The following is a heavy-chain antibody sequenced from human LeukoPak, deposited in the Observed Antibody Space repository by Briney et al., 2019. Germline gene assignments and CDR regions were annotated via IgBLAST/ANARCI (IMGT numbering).Heavy chain of an antibody. CDR1: GGSISNGSYY. CDR2: IHTSGST. J-gene: IGHJ4*02. CDR3: ARDFAPFGSGRGYGY. Sequence: PSQTLSLTCTVSGGSISNGSYYWSWIRQPAGKGLEWIGRIHTSGSTNYNPSLKSRLTISLDTSKNQFSLKVTSVTAADTAVYYCARDFAPFGSGRGYGYWGQGTLVTVSS. V-gene: IGHV4-61*02. D-gene: IGHD3-10*01.